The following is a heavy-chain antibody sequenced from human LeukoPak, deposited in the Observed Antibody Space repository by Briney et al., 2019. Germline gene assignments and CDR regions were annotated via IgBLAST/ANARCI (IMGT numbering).Heavy chain of an antibody. Sequence: GGSLRLSCAASGFTFSSYAMSWVRQAPGKGLEWVSAISGSGGSTYYADSVKGRFTIARDNSKNTLYLQMNSLKAKDTAVYSFAKGRYYFDYWGQGPLVPVSS. CDR1: GFTFSSYA. D-gene: IGHD2-2*01. CDR3: AKGRYYFDY. CDR2: ISGSGGST. J-gene: IGHJ4*02. V-gene: IGHV3-23*01.